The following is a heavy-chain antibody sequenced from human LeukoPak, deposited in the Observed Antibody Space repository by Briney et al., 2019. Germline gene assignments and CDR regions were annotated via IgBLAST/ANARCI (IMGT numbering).Heavy chain of an antibody. Sequence: TSQTLSLTCTVSGGPISSGSYYWSWIRQPAGKGLEWIGRIYTSGSTNYNPSLKSRVTISVDTSKNQFSLKLSSVTAADTAVYYCARVGRSEYFQHWGQGTLVTVSS. CDR3: ARVGRSEYFQH. D-gene: IGHD3-10*01. CDR1: GGPISSGSYY. J-gene: IGHJ1*01. CDR2: IYTSGST. V-gene: IGHV4-61*02.